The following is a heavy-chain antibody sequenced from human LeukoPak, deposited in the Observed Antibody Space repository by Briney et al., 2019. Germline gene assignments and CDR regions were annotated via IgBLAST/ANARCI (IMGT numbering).Heavy chain of an antibody. CDR2: IYHSGST. Sequence: SQTLSLTCAVSGGSISSGGYSWSWIRQPPGKGLEWIGYIYHSGSTYYNPSLKSRVTISVDRSKNQFSLKLSSATAADTAVYYCARGPGVVAATFDYWGQGTLVTVSS. V-gene: IGHV4-30-2*01. CDR1: GGSISSGGYS. CDR3: ARGPGVVAATFDY. D-gene: IGHD2-15*01. J-gene: IGHJ4*02.